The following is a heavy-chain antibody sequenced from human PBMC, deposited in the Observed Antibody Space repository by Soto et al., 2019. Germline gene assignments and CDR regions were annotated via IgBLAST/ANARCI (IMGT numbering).Heavy chain of an antibody. CDR2: IWSDGSKK. D-gene: IGHD4-17*01. V-gene: IGHV3-30-3*01. Sequence: GGSLRLSCAASGFTFSSYAMSWVRQAPGKGLEWVAVIWSDGSKKYYTDSVKGRFTISRDNSKNTLYLQMDSLTPEDTAVYYCARDHYGGNSEAFDIWGQGTMVTVS. CDR3: ARDHYGGNSEAFDI. J-gene: IGHJ3*02. CDR1: GFTFSSYA.